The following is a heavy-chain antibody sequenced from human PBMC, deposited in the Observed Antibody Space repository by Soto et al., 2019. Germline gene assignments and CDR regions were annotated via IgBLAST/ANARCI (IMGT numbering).Heavy chain of an antibody. J-gene: IGHJ4*02. D-gene: IGHD2-2*01. V-gene: IGHV4-59*08. CDR1: GGSISSYY. Sequence: PSETLSLTFTVYGGSISSYYWTWIRQPPGKGLEWIGYIYYSGSTNYNPSLKSRVTISVDTSKNQFSLKLSSVTAADTAVYYCARRFTYCSSTSCANYFDYWGQGTLVTVSA. CDR3: ARRFTYCSSTSCANYFDY. CDR2: IYYSGST.